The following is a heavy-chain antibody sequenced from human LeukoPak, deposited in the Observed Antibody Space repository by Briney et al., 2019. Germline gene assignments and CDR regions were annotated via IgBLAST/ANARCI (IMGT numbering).Heavy chain of an antibody. CDR1: GGTFSSYA. Sequence: SVKVSCKASGGTFSSYAISWVRQAPGQGLEWMGGIIPIFGTANYAQKFQGRVTITADESTSTAHMELSSLRSEDTAVYYCAREARIAAAGPPDWFDPWGQGTLVTVSS. V-gene: IGHV1-69*13. CDR3: AREARIAAAGPPDWFDP. CDR2: IIPIFGTA. J-gene: IGHJ5*02. D-gene: IGHD6-13*01.